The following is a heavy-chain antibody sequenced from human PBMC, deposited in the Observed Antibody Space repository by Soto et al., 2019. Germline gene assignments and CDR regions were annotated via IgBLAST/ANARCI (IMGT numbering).Heavy chain of an antibody. CDR3: ARRKQRRDYSNYGHYYYYYYYMDV. V-gene: IGHV1-8*01. CDR2: MNPNSGNT. Sequence: ASVKVSCKASGYTFTSYDINWVRQATGQGLEWMGWMNPNSGNTGYAQKFQGRVTMTRNTSISTAYMELSSLRSEDTAVYYCARRKQRRDYSNYGHYYYYYYYMDVWGKGTTVTVSS. CDR1: GYTFTSYD. D-gene: IGHD4-4*01. J-gene: IGHJ6*03.